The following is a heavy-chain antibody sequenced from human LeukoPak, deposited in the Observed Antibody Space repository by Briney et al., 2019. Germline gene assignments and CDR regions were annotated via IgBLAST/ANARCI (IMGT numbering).Heavy chain of an antibody. CDR3: ARDVGTSVRFLEWLQPAYYFDY. Sequence: ASVKVSCKASGYTFTGYYMHWVRQAPGQGLEWMGWINPNSGGTNYAQKFQGRVTMTRDTSISTAYMELSRLRSDDTAAYYCARDVGTSVRFLEWLQPAYYFDYWGQGTLVTVSS. D-gene: IGHD3-3*01. V-gene: IGHV1-2*02. J-gene: IGHJ4*02. CDR1: GYTFTGYY. CDR2: INPNSGGT.